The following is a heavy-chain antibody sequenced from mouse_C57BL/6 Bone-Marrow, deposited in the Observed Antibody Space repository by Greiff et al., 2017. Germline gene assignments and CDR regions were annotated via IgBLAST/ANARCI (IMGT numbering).Heavy chain of an antibody. V-gene: IGHV1-9*01. J-gene: IGHJ3*01. CDR3: ARRGDSSGYFAY. CDR2: IIPGGGST. D-gene: IGHD3-2*02. CDR1: GYTFTGYW. Sequence: VLLVESGAELMKPGASVKLSCKATGYTFTGYWIAWVKQRPGHGLEWIVEIIPGGGSTNYNDKFKGSATISADTATNTAYMQLSSLTTEDSAIYYCARRGDSSGYFAYWGQGTRVTVSA.